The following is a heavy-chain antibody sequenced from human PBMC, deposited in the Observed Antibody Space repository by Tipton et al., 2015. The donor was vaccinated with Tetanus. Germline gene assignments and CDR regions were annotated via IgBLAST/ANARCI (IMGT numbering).Heavy chain of an antibody. Sequence: QLVQSGAEVKKPGESLKISCKGSGYSFTSYWIGWVRQMPGKGLEWMGIIYPGDSDTRYSPPLQGQVTISADKSISTAYLQWSSLKASDTAMYYCARHVSYDSSGYSHWGQGTLVTVSS. J-gene: IGHJ4*02. CDR3: ARHVSYDSSGYSH. V-gene: IGHV5-51*01. CDR1: GYSFTSYW. CDR2: IYPGDSDT. D-gene: IGHD3-22*01.